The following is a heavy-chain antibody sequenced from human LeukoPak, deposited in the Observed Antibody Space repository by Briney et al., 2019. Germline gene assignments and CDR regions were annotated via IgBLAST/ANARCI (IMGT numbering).Heavy chain of an antibody. CDR1: GFTFSSYA. J-gene: IGHJ4*02. CDR3: ASNGYSYFTPSY. CDR2: ISGSGGST. D-gene: IGHD5-24*01. Sequence: PGGSLRLSCAASGFTFSSYAMSWVRQAPGKGLEWVSAISGSGGSTYYADSVKGRFTISRDNSKNTLYLQMNSLRAEDTAVYYCASNGYSYFTPSYWGQGTLVTVSS. V-gene: IGHV3-23*01.